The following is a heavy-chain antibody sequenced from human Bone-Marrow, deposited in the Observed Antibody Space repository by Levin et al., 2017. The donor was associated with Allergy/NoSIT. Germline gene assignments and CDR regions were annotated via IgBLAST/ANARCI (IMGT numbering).Heavy chain of an antibody. J-gene: IGHJ2*01. CDR1: GGSISTYY. CDR3: ARAPQYYDSSGYYYYYFDC. Sequence: SETLSLTCTVSGGSISTYYWTWIRQPPGQGLEWIGFVSYSGSTYYNPSLKSRVTISVDTSENQFSLKLTSVTAADTAVYYCARAPQYYDSSGYYYYYFDCWGRGTLVTVSS. CDR2: VSYSGST. V-gene: IGHV4-59*01. D-gene: IGHD3-22*01.